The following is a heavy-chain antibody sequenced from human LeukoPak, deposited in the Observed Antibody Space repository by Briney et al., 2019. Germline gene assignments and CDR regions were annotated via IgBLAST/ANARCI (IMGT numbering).Heavy chain of an antibody. CDR1: GFTFDDYA. CDR3: ARDGVNVDTAMVVNWFDP. V-gene: IGHV3-9*01. CDR2: ISWNSGSI. D-gene: IGHD5-18*01. J-gene: IGHJ5*02. Sequence: GRSLRLSCAASGFTFDDYAMHWVRQAPGKGLEWVSGISWNSGSIGYADSVKGRFTISRDNAKNTLYLQMNSLRAEDTAVYYCARDGVNVDTAMVVNWFDPWGQGTLVTVSS.